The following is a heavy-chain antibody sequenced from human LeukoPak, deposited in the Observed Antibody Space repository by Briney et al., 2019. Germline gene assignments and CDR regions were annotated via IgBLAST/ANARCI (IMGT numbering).Heavy chain of an antibody. CDR2: ISSSSSTI. V-gene: IGHV3-48*04. CDR1: GFTFSSYS. D-gene: IGHD4-17*01. CDR3: ARGDYGDYGSFGY. J-gene: IGHJ4*02. Sequence: GGSLRLSCAASGFTFSSYSMNWVRQAPGKGLEWVSYISSSSSTIYYADSVKGRFAISRDNAKNSLYLQMNSLRAEDTAVYYCARGDYGDYGSFGYWGQGSLVTVSS.